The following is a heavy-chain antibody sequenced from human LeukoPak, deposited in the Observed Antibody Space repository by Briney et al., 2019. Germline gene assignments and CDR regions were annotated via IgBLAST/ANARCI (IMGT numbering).Heavy chain of an antibody. CDR2: IYYTSRWNN. V-gene: IGHV6-1*01. J-gene: IGHJ5*02. Sequence: SQTLSLTCAISGDSVTNKNAAWKWIRQSPSRGLEWLGRIYYTSRWNNEYAESVKSRITISPDTSKNQFSLQINSVTPEDTAVYYCARGFFASGWASWGQGTLVTVSS. CDR3: ARGFFASGWAS. D-gene: IGHD6-19*01. CDR1: GDSVTNKNAA.